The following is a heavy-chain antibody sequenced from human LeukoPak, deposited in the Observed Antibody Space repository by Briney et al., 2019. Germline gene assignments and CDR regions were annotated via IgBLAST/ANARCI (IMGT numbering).Heavy chain of an antibody. CDR2: IYSGGDT. CDR3: ARASGYSGYDPFDY. V-gene: IGHV3-53*01. CDR1: GFTVSSNY. Sequence: GSLRLSCAASGFTVSSNYMSWVRQAPGKGLEWVSVIYSGGDTYYADSVKGRFTISRDNSKNTLYLQMNTLRAEDTAVYYCARASGYSGYDPFDYWGQGTLVTVSS. J-gene: IGHJ4*02. D-gene: IGHD5-12*01.